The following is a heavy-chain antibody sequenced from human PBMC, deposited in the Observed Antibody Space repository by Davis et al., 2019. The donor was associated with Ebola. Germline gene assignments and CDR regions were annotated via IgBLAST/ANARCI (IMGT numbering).Heavy chain of an antibody. J-gene: IGHJ4*02. CDR1: GFRFGGYG. V-gene: IGHV3-9*01. CDR2: ITWNSDST. D-gene: IGHD3-16*01. Sequence: SLKISCAASGFRFGGYGMHWVRQPPGKGLEWVSGITWNSDSTAYADSVKGRFTISRDNAKNSLYLQMNSLRTEDTALYYCVQDRGSILGVMVRWGQGTLVTVSS. CDR3: VQDRGSILGVMVR.